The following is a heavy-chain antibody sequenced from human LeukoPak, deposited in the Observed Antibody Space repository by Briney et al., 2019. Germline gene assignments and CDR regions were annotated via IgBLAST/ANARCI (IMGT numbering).Heavy chain of an antibody. CDR3: ARGRIVGGLDP. J-gene: IGHJ5*02. Sequence: ASVKVSCKASGYGFTSYDINWVRQAPGQGLEWMGWMNPNRGQTGYAQKFQGRVTMTRDTSTNTAYLELSSLRSEDTAVYYCARGRIVGGLDPWAREPWSPSPQ. V-gene: IGHV1-8*02. D-gene: IGHD1-26*01. CDR1: GYGFTSYD. CDR2: MNPNRGQT.